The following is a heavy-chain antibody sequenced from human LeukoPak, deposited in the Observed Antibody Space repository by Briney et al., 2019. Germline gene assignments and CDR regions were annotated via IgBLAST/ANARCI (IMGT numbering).Heavy chain of an antibody. CDR3: ARDSLFMITFGGVIVTPDY. D-gene: IGHD3-16*02. Sequence: ASVKVSCKASGYTFTSYGISWVRQAPGQGLEWMGWISAYNGNTNYAQKLQGRVTMTTDTSTSTAYMELRSLRSDDTAVYYCARDSLFMITFGGVIVTPDYWGQGTLVTVSS. CDR2: ISAYNGNT. J-gene: IGHJ4*02. CDR1: GYTFTSYG. V-gene: IGHV1-18*01.